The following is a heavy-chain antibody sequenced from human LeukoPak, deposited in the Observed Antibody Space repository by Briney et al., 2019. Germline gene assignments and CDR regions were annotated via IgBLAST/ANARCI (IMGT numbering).Heavy chain of an antibody. D-gene: IGHD1-1*01. CDR2: FYSSGST. CDR3: ARLEKKSYYYMDV. CDR1: GFTFSSYA. J-gene: IGHJ6*03. Sequence: PGGSLRLSCAASGFTFSSYAMSWVRQAPGKGLEWVSVFYSSGSTYYADSVKGRFTISRDNSENTLFLQMNTLRAEDTAVYYCARLEKKSYYYMDVWGKGTTVTVSS. V-gene: IGHV3-23*05.